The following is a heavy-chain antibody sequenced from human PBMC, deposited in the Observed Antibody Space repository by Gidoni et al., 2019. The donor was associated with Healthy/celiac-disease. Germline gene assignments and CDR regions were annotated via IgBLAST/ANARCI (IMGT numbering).Heavy chain of an antibody. CDR3: ARGPTEDPTVTTPYDAFDI. J-gene: IGHJ3*02. CDR1: GGSFSGYY. D-gene: IGHD4-17*01. V-gene: IGHV4-34*01. CDR2: INHSGST. Sequence: QVQLQQWGAGLLKPSETLSLTCAVYGGSFSGYYWSWIRQPPGKGLEWIGEINHSGSTNYNPSLKSRVTISVDTSKNQFSLKLSSVTAADTAVYYCARGPTEDPTVTTPYDAFDIWGQGTMVTVSS.